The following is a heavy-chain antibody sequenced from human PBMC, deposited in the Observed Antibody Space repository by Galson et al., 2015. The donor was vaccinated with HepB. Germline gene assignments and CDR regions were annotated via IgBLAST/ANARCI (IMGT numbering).Heavy chain of an antibody. CDR2: ISSSSSYI. D-gene: IGHD5-12*01. J-gene: IGHJ4*02. V-gene: IGHV3-21*01. CDR1: GFTFSSYS. Sequence: SLRLSCAASGFTFSSYSMNWVRQAPGKGLEWVSSISSSSSYIYYADSVKGRFTISRDNAKNSLYLQMNSLRAEDTAVYYCARDLWPHSGYDDSFDYWGQGTLVTVSS. CDR3: ARDLWPHSGYDDSFDY.